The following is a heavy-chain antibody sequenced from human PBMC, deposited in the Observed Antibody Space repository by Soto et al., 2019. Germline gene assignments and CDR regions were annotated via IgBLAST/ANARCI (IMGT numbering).Heavy chain of an antibody. CDR2: ITYNSSNK. CDR3: AKASIVIAGMDV. Sequence: PGGSLRLSCAASGSIFTGYGMHWVRQAPGKGLEWVAVITYNSSNKYYADSVKGRFTISRDNSKNTLYLQMNSLRAEDTAVYYCAKASIVIAGMDVWGQGTTVTVSS. V-gene: IGHV3-30*02. D-gene: IGHD1-26*01. CDR1: GSIFTGYG. J-gene: IGHJ6*02.